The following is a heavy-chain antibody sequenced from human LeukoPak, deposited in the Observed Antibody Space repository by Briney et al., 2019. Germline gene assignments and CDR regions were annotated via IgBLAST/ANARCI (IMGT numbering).Heavy chain of an antibody. D-gene: IGHD3-16*02. CDR2: ISGSGGST. CDR1: GFTFSSDA. CDR3: AKGGSYYDYVWGSYRPSYFDY. V-gene: IGHV3-23*01. J-gene: IGHJ4*02. Sequence: PGGSLRLSCAASGFTFSSDAVSWVRQAPGKGLEWVSAISGSGGSTYYADSVKGRFTISRDNSKNTLYLQMNSLRAEDTAVYYCAKGGSYYDYVWGSYRPSYFDYWGQGTLVTVSS.